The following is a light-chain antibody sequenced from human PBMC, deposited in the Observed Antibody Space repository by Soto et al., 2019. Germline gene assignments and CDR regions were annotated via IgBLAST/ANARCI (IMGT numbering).Light chain of an antibody. CDR2: GAS. J-gene: IGKJ4*01. V-gene: IGKV3-20*01. Sequence: EVVRTQSPETLSVSPGERATLSCRASQSVSSSYLAWYQQKPGQAPRLLIYGASSRATGIPDRFSGSGSGTDFTLTISRLEPEDFAVYYCQQYGSSPPLTFGGGTKVDIK. CDR3: QQYGSSPPLT. CDR1: QSVSSSY.